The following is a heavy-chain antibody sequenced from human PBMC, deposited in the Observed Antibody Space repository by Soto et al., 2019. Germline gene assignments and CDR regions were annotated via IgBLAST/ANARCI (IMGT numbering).Heavy chain of an antibody. CDR1: GGSFSGYY. D-gene: IGHD3-22*01. Sequence: SETLSLTCAVYGGSFSGYYWSWIRQPPGKGLEWIGEINHSGSTNYNPSLKSRVTISVDTSKNQFSLKLSSVTAADTAVYYCARSGYYDSTNWFDPWGQGTLVTVSS. J-gene: IGHJ5*02. V-gene: IGHV4-34*01. CDR2: INHSGST. CDR3: ARSGYYDSTNWFDP.